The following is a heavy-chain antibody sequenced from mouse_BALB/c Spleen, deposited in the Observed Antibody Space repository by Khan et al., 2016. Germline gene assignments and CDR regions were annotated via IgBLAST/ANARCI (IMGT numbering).Heavy chain of an antibody. J-gene: IGHJ2*01. Sequence: EVQLQESGPGLVKPSQSLSLTCTVTGYSITSDYAWNWIRQFPGNKLEWMGYISYSGSTSYNPSLKSRISITRDTSKNQFFLQLNSVTTEDTAIYYCGGGNYGYFDYWGQGTTHTVSS. V-gene: IGHV3-2*02. CDR1: GYSITSDYA. CDR3: GGGNYGYFDY. D-gene: IGHD2-1*01. CDR2: ISYSGST.